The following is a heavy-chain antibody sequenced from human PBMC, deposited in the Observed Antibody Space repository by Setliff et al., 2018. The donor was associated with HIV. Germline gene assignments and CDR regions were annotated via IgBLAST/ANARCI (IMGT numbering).Heavy chain of an antibody. V-gene: IGHV1-3*01. D-gene: IGHD2-21*02. CDR3: ASPTAIPH. CDR1: GYRFMSYG. J-gene: IGHJ4*02. Sequence: ASVKVSCKGSGYRFMSYGFTWVRQAPGQGLEWMGWINAGNGNTKYSQKFQGRVTITRDTSASTAYMELSSLRSEDTAVYYCASPTAIPHWGQGTLVTVSS. CDR2: INAGNGNT.